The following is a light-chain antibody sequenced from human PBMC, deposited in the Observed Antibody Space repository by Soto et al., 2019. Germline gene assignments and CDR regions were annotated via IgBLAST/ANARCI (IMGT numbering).Light chain of an antibody. CDR2: GAS. Sequence: EVVLTQSPGTLSLSPGERATLSCRASQSVSSSYLAWYQQKPGQSPRLLIYGASNRASGISDRFSGSGSGTDFTLTIYRLEPEDFAMYYCQQYDSSPWTFGQGTKVDNK. CDR1: QSVSSSY. CDR3: QQYDSSPWT. J-gene: IGKJ1*01. V-gene: IGKV3-20*01.